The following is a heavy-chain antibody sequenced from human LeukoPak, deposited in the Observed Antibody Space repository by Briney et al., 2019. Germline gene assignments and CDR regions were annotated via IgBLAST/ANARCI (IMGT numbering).Heavy chain of an antibody. CDR1: GGSISSSSYY. V-gene: IGHV4-39*01. D-gene: IGHD3-22*01. CDR3: ARRLQPTFYDSSGLIDY. Sequence: PSETLSLICTVSGGSISSSSYYWGWIRQPPGKGLEWIGSIYYSGSTYYNPSLKSRVTISVDTSKNQFSLKLSSVTAADTAVYYCARRLQPTFYDSSGLIDYWGQGILVTVSS. CDR2: IYYSGST. J-gene: IGHJ4*02.